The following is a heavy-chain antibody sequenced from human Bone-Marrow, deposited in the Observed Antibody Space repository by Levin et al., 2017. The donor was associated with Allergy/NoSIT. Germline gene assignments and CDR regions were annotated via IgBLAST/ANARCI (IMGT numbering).Heavy chain of an antibody. D-gene: IGHD5-12*01. CDR1: GGSISNYY. Sequence: SETLSLTCDVSGGSISNYYWSWIRQPPGKGPEYIGNVYHTGSTNYNPSLESRVTISVDPSKNQFSLRLTSVTAADTAVYFCARGLAVATPWFDPWGQGTLVTVSS. V-gene: IGHV4-59*01. CDR3: ARGLAVATPWFDP. CDR2: VYHTGST. J-gene: IGHJ5*02.